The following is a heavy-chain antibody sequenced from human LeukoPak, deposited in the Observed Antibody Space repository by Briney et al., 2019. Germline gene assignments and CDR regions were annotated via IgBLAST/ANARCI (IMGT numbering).Heavy chain of an antibody. V-gene: IGHV3-30-3*01. CDR2: ISYDGSNK. J-gene: IGHJ4*02. Sequence: GGSLRLSCAASGFTFSSYAMHWVRQAPGKGLEWVAVISYDGSNKYYADSVKGRFTISRDNSKNTLYLQMNSLRAEDTAVYYCARGIPHFDYWGQGTLVAVSS. CDR3: ARGIPHFDY. CDR1: GFTFSSYA. D-gene: IGHD2-2*02.